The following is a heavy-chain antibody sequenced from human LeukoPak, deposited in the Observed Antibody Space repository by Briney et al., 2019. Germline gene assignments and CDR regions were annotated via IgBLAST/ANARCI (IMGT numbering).Heavy chain of an antibody. J-gene: IGHJ4*02. V-gene: IGHV4-4*09. D-gene: IGHD4-23*01. CDR3: ATLTTVVTAYYFDH. CDR2: IYHSGST. CDR1: GGSISSYY. Sequence: SETLSLTCTVSGGSISSYYWSWIRQPPGKGLEWIGYIYHSGSTDYNPSLKSRVTISVDTSKSQFSLRLTSVTAADTAVYYCATLTTVVTAYYFDHWGQGTLVTVSS.